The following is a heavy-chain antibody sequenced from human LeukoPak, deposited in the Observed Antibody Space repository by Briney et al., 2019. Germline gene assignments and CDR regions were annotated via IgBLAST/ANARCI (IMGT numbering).Heavy chain of an antibody. CDR3: ARDPDGDYDFDY. J-gene: IGHJ4*02. CDR2: ISAYNGNT. D-gene: IGHD4-17*01. V-gene: IGHV1-18*01. Sequence: ASVKVSCKASGSTFSRYGISWVRQAPGQGLEWMGWISAYNGNTNYAQKLQGRVTMTTDTSTSTAYMELRSLRSDDTAVYYCARDPDGDYDFDYWGQGTLVTVSS. CDR1: GSTFSRYG.